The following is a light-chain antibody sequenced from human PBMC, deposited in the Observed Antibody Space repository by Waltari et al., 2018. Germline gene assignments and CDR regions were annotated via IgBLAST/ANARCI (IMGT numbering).Light chain of an antibody. Sequence: SALTQPRSVSGSPGQSVTIACTGTSRNVGGYDFVSWYQQNPGKAPKLMIYDVNMRPSGVPDRFSGSKSGNTASLTISGLQAEDEADYYCCSYEGSYSMVFGGGTRLTVL. CDR2: DVN. CDR3: CSYEGSYSMV. J-gene: IGLJ2*01. V-gene: IGLV2-11*01. CDR1: SRNVGGYDF.